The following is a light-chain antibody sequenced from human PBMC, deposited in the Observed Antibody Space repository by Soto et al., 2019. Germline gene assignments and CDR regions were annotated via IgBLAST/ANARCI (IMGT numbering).Light chain of an antibody. CDR3: QRTYNALTWT. J-gene: IGKJ1*01. Sequence: DIQLTQSPSSLSPSVGDRVTITCRVSQGISSYLNWYRHKPGKVXKLLIYSASNLQSGVPSRFSGSGCGTEFTLTISSLQPDDVSNYYGQRTYNALTWTFGQGTKVDIK. CDR2: SAS. V-gene: IGKV1-27*01. CDR1: QGISSY.